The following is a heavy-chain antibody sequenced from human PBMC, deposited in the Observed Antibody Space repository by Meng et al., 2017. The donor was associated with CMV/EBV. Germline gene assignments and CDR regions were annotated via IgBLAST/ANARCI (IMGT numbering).Heavy chain of an antibody. D-gene: IGHD6-13*01. J-gene: IGHJ4*02. Sequence: ASVKVSCKASGYTFTSYDINWVRQATGQGLEWMGWMNPNSGNTGYAQKFQGRVTMTRNTSISTAYMELSSLRSEDTAVYYCARGRGSFRKRQQLTFGYWGQGTLVTVSS. CDR1: GYTFTSYD. CDR3: ARGRGSFRKRQQLTFGY. V-gene: IGHV1-8*01. CDR2: MNPNSGNT.